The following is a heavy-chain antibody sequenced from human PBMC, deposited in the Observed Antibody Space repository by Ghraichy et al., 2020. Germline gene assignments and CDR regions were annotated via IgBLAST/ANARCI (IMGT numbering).Heavy chain of an antibody. CDR2: IYYSGNT. CDR3: ARGDYDFWSGYSLEP. J-gene: IGHJ5*02. D-gene: IGHD3-3*01. Sequence: SETLSLTCTVSGGSISSYYWSWIRQPPGKGLEWIGYIYYSGNTNYNPSLKSRVTISVDTSKNQFSLKLSSVTAADTAVYYCARGDYDFWSGYSLEPWGQGTLVTVSS. V-gene: IGHV4-59*01. CDR1: GGSISSYY.